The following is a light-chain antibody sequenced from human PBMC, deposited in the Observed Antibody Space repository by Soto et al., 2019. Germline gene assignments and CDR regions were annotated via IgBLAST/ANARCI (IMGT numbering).Light chain of an antibody. V-gene: IGLV2-14*03. CDR3: CSYTATNTRQIV. Sequence: QSVLTQPASVSGSPGQSITISCTGTSSDVGGYNYVSWYQQHPGKAPKFMIYDVSSRPSGVSNLFSGSKSGNTASLTISGLQPENEANYYCCSYTATNTRQIVFGTGTKLT. J-gene: IGLJ1*01. CDR1: SSDVGGYNY. CDR2: DVS.